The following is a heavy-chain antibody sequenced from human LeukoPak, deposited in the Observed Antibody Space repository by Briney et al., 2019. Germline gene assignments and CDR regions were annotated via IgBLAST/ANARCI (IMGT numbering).Heavy chain of an antibody. J-gene: IGHJ4*02. CDR1: GFTFSDYY. V-gene: IGHV3-11*01. Sequence: PGGSLRLSCAASGFTFSDYYMSWLRQAPGKGLEGVSYISSSGSTIYYADSVKGRFTISRDNAKNSLYLQMNSLRAEDTAVYYCARDSSGWYPRGFDYWGQGTLVTVSS. CDR2: ISSSGSTI. D-gene: IGHD6-19*01. CDR3: ARDSSGWYPRGFDY.